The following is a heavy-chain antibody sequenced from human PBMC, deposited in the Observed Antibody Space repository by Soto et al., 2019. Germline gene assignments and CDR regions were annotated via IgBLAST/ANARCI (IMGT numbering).Heavy chain of an antibody. J-gene: IGHJ5*02. CDR2: ISGSGGST. CDR3: AKDARGDSGNYGGPNWFHP. CDR1: GFTFSSYA. Sequence: HPGGSLRLSCAASGFTFSSYAMSWVRQAPGKGLEWVSGISGSGGSTYYADSVKGRFTISRDNSKNTLYVQMNSLRAEDTAVYYCAKDARGDSGNYGGPNWFHPWGQGTLVTVSS. D-gene: IGHD1-26*01. V-gene: IGHV3-23*01.